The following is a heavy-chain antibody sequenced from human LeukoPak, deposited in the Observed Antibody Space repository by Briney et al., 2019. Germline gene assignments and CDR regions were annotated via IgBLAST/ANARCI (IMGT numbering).Heavy chain of an antibody. V-gene: IGHV1-8*03. D-gene: IGHD1-14*01. Sequence: AASVKVSCKASGYTFTSYDINWVRQATGQGLEWMGWMNPNSSNTGYAQKFQGRVTITRNTSISTAYMELSSLRSEDTAVYYCARVLSGRITFDIWGQGTMVTVSS. CDR1: GYTFTSYD. CDR3: ARVLSGRITFDI. J-gene: IGHJ3*02. CDR2: MNPNSSNT.